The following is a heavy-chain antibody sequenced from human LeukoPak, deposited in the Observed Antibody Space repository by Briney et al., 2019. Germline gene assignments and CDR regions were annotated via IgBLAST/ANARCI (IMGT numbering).Heavy chain of an antibody. J-gene: IGHJ4*02. CDR3: ARGYYGGNPIGLDY. CDR2: IYYSGST. Sequence: PSETLSLTCTVSGGSINSYYWSWIRQPPGKGLEWIGYIYYSGSTNYNPSLKSRVTISVDTSKNQFSLKLSSVTAADTAVYYCARGYYGGNPIGLDYWGQGTLVTVSS. D-gene: IGHD4-17*01. V-gene: IGHV4-59*12. CDR1: GGSINSYY.